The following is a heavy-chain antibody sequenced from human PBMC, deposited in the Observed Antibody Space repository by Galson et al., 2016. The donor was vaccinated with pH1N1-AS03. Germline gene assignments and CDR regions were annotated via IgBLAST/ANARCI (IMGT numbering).Heavy chain of an antibody. D-gene: IGHD2/OR15-2a*01. Sequence: SLRLSCATSGFTFSDFAVSWVHQAPGRGLECVSATSSSGGSTYYAVSVKGRFTISRDYSKNTVYLQMNSLRAEDTAVYYCAKERNAYRLHYFSRSDVWGQGTTVIVSS. J-gene: IGHJ6*02. CDR3: AKERNAYRLHYFSRSDV. V-gene: IGHV3-23*01. CDR2: TSSSGGST. CDR1: GFTFSDFA.